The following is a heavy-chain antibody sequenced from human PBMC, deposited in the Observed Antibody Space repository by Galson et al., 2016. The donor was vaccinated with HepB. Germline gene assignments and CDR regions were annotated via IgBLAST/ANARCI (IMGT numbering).Heavy chain of an antibody. CDR1: GLTFSRFW. Sequence: SLRLSCAASGLTFSRFWMTWVGQAPGKGLEWVANINQDGSEKHSLDSVRGRFTISRDNAKNSLYLQMNSLRAEDTAVYFCARAYQYPLDYWGQGTLVTVSS. CDR2: INQDGSEK. CDR3: ARAYQYPLDY. V-gene: IGHV3-7*04. J-gene: IGHJ4*02. D-gene: IGHD2-2*01.